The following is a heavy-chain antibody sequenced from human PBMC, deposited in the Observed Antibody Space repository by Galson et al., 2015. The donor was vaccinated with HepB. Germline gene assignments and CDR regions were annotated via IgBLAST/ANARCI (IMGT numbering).Heavy chain of an antibody. CDR2: ISGYNGNT. D-gene: IGHD4-17*01. Sequence: SVKVSCKASGYAFITYGISWVRQAPGQGLEWMGWISGYNGNTNYVQKLQGRVTMTTDTSTSTAYMELRSLKSDDTAVYYCARNYGDYAAFDIWGQGTMVTVSS. CDR3: ARNYGDYAAFDI. V-gene: IGHV1-18*01. J-gene: IGHJ3*02. CDR1: GYAFITYG.